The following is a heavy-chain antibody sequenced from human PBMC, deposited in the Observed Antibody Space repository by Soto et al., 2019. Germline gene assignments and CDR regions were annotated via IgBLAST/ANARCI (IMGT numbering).Heavy chain of an antibody. J-gene: IGHJ4*02. V-gene: IGHV3-23*01. CDR1: GFTFSSYA. Sequence: GGSLRLSCAASGFTFSSYAMSWVRQAPGKGLEWVSAISGSGGSTYYADSVKGRFTISRDNSKNTLYLQMNSLRAEDTAVYYCAKENPMVSPCWLHPYHFDYSGQRTLVTVSS. D-gene: IGHD3-10*01. CDR2: ISGSGGST. CDR3: AKENPMVSPCWLHPYHFDY.